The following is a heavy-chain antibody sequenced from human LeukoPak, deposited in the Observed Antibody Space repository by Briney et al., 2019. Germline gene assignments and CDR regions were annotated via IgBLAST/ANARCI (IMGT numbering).Heavy chain of an antibody. Sequence: EASVKVSCKASGGTFSSYAISWVRQAPGQGLEWMGGIIPIFGTANYAQKFQGRVTITADESTSTAYMELSSLRSEDTAVYYCASTQSYGDYVRHYYYYYGMDVWGQGTTVTVSS. D-gene: IGHD4-17*01. J-gene: IGHJ6*02. CDR1: GGTFSSYA. V-gene: IGHV1-69*13. CDR2: IIPIFGTA. CDR3: ASTQSYGDYVRHYYYYYGMDV.